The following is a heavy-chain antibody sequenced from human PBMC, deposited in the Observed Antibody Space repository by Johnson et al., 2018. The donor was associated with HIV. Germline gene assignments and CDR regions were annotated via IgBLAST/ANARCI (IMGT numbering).Heavy chain of an antibody. J-gene: IGHJ3*02. CDR1: GFTFSSYA. Sequence: VQLVESGGGVVQPGRSLRLSCAASGFTFSSYAMHWVRQAPGKGLEWVAVISYDGSNKYYADSVKGRFTISRDNSKNTLYLQMNSLKTEDTAVYYCTTGRLLAAFDIWGQGTMVTVSS. D-gene: IGHD2-21*02. CDR2: ISYDGSNK. V-gene: IGHV3-30-3*01. CDR3: TTGRLLAAFDI.